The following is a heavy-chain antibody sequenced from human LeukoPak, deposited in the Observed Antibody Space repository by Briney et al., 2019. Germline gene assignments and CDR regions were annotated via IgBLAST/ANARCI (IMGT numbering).Heavy chain of an antibody. CDR2: ISGSGGST. CDR1: GFTFSSYA. D-gene: IGHD3-10*01. J-gene: IGHJ3*02. CDR3: AKDLRGSGSYRVFGAFDI. Sequence: GGSLRLSCAASGFTFSSYAMSWVRPAPGKGLEWVSAISGSGGSTYYADSVKGRFTISRDNFKNTLYLQMNSLRAEDTAVYYCAKDLRGSGSYRVFGAFDIWGQGQWSPSLQ. V-gene: IGHV3-23*01.